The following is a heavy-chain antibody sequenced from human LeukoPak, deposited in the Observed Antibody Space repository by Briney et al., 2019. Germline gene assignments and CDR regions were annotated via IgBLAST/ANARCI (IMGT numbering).Heavy chain of an antibody. J-gene: IGHJ4*02. CDR1: GFTFSSYA. CDR3: ARAFGVVVIGALG. Sequence: PGGSLRLSCAASGFTFSSYAMSWVRQAPGKGLEWVSYISSSGSTIYYADSVKGRFTISRDNAKNSLYLQMNSLRAEDTAVYYCARAFGVVVIGALGWGQGTLVTVSS. CDR2: ISSSGSTI. V-gene: IGHV3-48*04. D-gene: IGHD2-21*01.